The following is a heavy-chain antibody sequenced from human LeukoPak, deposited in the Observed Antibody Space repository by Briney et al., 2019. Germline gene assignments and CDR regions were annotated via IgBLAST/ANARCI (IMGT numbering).Heavy chain of an antibody. J-gene: IGHJ4*02. D-gene: IGHD2-21*01. V-gene: IGHV3-21*01. CDR2: ISSSSSYI. CDR3: ARERFCGGDCSILDY. CDR1: GFTFSSYS. Sequence: GGSLRLSCAASGFTFSSYSMNWVRQAPGKGLEWVSSISSSSSYIYYADSVKGRFTISRDNAKNSLYLQMNSLRAEDTAVYYCARERFCGGDCSILDYWGQGTLVAVS.